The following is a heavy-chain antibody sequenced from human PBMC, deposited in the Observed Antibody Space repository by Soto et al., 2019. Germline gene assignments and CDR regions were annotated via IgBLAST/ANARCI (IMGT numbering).Heavy chain of an antibody. CDR1: GGSISSGGYS. CDR3: ARGGRITMIVVGPSPWFDP. Sequence: SETLSLTCAVSGGSISSGGYSWSWIRQPPGKGLEWIGYIYHSGSTYYNPSLKSRVTISVDRSKNQFSLKLSSVTAADTAVYYCARGGRITMIVVGPSPWFDPWGQGTLVTVS. D-gene: IGHD3-22*01. J-gene: IGHJ5*02. CDR2: IYHSGST. V-gene: IGHV4-30-2*01.